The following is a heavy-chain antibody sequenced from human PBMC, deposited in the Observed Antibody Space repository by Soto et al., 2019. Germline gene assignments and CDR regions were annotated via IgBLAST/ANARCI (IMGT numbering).Heavy chain of an antibody. CDR3: AKDRLMIPGDYDLDY. CDR2: ITYDGSST. Sequence: GGSLRLSCAASGFTFSNYAMSWVRQAPGKGLEWVAAITYDGSSTYYADSVKGRFTISRDNSKNTLYLQMNSLRAEDTAVYYCAKDRLMIPGDYDLDYWGQGTLVTVSS. D-gene: IGHD4-17*01. V-gene: IGHV3-23*01. CDR1: GFTFSNYA. J-gene: IGHJ4*02.